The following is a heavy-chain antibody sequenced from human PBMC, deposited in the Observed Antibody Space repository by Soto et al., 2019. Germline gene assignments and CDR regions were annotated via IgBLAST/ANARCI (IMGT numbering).Heavy chain of an antibody. J-gene: IGHJ3*02. Sequence: QLHLVQSGAVVKKPGASVTVSCSASGYPVTAYYMHWVRQAPGRGLEWMGGINPATGAAKDTQTLQGRGTLARDTSTSTGFMELSGLAAGDTAVFSCARGGGVGVAGSAAFDMWGQGTLVTVSS. CDR2: INPATGAA. CDR1: GYPVTAYY. CDR3: ARGGGVGVAGSAAFDM. D-gene: IGHD3-3*01. V-gene: IGHV1-2*02.